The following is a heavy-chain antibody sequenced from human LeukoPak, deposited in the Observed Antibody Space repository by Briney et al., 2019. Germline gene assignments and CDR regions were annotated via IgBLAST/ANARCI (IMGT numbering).Heavy chain of an antibody. CDR3: AASGYSTRWYYYDF. D-gene: IGHD2-8*01. V-gene: IGHV4-39*01. Sequence: PSETLSLTCTVSGGSISSSSYYWGWIRQPPGKGLEWIGSIYYSGSSYYTPSLKSRLTISVDTSKDQFSLKLTPVTAADTAVYYCAASGYSTRWYYYDFWGQGTLVTVSS. CDR1: GGSISSSSYY. CDR2: IYYSGSS. J-gene: IGHJ4*02.